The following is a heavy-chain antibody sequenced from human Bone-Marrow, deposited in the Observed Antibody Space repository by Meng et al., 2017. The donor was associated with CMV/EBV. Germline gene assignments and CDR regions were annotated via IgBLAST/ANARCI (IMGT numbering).Heavy chain of an antibody. D-gene: IGHD3-22*01. V-gene: IGHV3-20*04. Sequence: GESLKISCAASGFTFDDYGMSWVRQAPGKGLEWVSGINWNGGSTGYADSVKGRFTISRDNAKNSLYLQMNSLRAEDTAVYYCAKDHYYDSRPYYYYYGMDVWGQGTTVTVSS. CDR1: GFTFDDYG. CDR3: AKDHYYDSRPYYYYYGMDV. CDR2: INWNGGST. J-gene: IGHJ6*02.